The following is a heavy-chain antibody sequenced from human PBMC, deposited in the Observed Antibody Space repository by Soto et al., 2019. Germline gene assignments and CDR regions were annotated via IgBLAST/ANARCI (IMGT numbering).Heavy chain of an antibody. CDR2: IYYSGST. CDR1: GGSISSGDYY. Sequence: SETLSLTCTVSGGSISSGDYYWSWIRQPPGKGLEWIGYIYYSGSTYYNPSLKSRVTISVDKSKNQLSLKLSSVTAADTAVYYCARDKCYDDVWGSYRYDYWGQGTLVTVSS. J-gene: IGHJ4*02. CDR3: ARDKCYDDVWGSYRYDY. D-gene: IGHD3-16*02. V-gene: IGHV4-30-4*01.